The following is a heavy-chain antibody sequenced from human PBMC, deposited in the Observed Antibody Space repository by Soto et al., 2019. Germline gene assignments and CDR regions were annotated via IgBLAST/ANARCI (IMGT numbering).Heavy chain of an antibody. CDR2: INAGNGNT. Sequence: ASVKVSCKASGYTFTSYSIHLVRQAPGQRLEWMGWINAGNGNTKYSQKFQGRVTITRDTSASTAYMELSSLRSEDTAVYYCARGLPLAADYWGQGTLVTVSS. J-gene: IGHJ4*02. V-gene: IGHV1-3*01. CDR3: ARGLPLAADY. CDR1: GYTFTSYS.